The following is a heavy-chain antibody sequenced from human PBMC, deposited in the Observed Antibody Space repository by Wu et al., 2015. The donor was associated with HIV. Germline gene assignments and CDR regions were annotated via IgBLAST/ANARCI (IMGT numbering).Heavy chain of an antibody. CDR1: GYNFDSYG. Sequence: QVQLVQSGGEVKKPGASAKVACTASGYNFDSYGVNWVRQAPGQGLEWMGWISGNNGKTKYAQKFQGRVTMTTDTSTSTAYMELRSLRFDDTAMYYCARGKGGSPRGPAYFFDYWGQGTLVTVSS. J-gene: IGHJ4*02. D-gene: IGHD1-26*01. CDR2: ISGNNGKT. CDR3: ARGKGGSPRGPAYFFDY. V-gene: IGHV1-18*01.